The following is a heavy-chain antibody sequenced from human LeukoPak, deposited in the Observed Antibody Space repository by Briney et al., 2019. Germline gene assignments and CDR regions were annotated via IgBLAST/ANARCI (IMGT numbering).Heavy chain of an antibody. Sequence: PGGSLRLSCAASGFTFSDYTINWVRQAPGKGLEWVSVISSSSSYTYYADSVKGRFTVSRDNAKDSLYLQMNSLRVEDTAVYYCARERYHGSVAPKYDFWGQGTLVTVSS. V-gene: IGHV3-21*06. J-gene: IGHJ4*02. CDR2: ISSSSSYT. D-gene: IGHD3-10*01. CDR1: GFTFSDYT. CDR3: ARERYHGSVAPKYDF.